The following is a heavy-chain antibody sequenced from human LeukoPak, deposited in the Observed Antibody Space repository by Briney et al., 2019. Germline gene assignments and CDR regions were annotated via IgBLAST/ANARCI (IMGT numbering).Heavy chain of an antibody. V-gene: IGHV4-38-2*02. Sequence: SETLSLTCTASGYSISSGYYWGWIRQPPGKGLEWIGSIYHSGSTYYNPSLKSRVTISVDTSKNQFSLKLSSVTAADTAVYYCAIRYDAFDIWGQGTMVTVSS. CDR3: AIRYDAFDI. CDR1: GYSISSGYY. J-gene: IGHJ3*02. CDR2: IYHSGST.